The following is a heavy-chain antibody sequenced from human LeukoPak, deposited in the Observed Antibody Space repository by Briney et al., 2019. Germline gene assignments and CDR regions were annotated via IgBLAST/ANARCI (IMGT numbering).Heavy chain of an antibody. V-gene: IGHV1-18*01. CDR1: GYTFTSCG. Sequence: ASVKVSCKASGYTFTSCGISWVRHAPGQGLEWMGWISAYNGSTNYAQKLQGRVTMTTDTSTSTAYTELRSLRSDDTAVYYCARDSMVATNGLVYWGQGTLVTVSS. J-gene: IGHJ4*02. D-gene: IGHD5-12*01. CDR3: ARDSMVATNGLVY. CDR2: ISAYNGST.